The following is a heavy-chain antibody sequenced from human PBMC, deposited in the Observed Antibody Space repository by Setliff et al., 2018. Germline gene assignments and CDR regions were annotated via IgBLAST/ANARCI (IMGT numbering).Heavy chain of an antibody. J-gene: IGHJ4*02. Sequence: LSLTCTVSGGSISTTNYFWGWIRQPPGGGLEWIGILYYTGATYYNPSLKSRVTISVDTPNNQFSLKLSSVTAADTAVYYCVRHLWGRWMAASSDYFDYWGQGSLVTVPS. CDR2: LYYTGAT. V-gene: IGHV4-39*07. CDR1: GGSISTTNYF. CDR3: VRHLWGRWMAASSDYFDY. D-gene: IGHD3-3*02.